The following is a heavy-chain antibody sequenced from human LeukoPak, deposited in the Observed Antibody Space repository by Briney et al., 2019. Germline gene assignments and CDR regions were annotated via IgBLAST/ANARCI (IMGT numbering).Heavy chain of an antibody. CDR3: ARDNIAVAGTGYFDY. CDR2: IIPILGIA. Sequence: SVKVSCKASGGTFSSYAISWVRQAPGQGLEWMGRIIPILGIANYAQKFQGRVTITADESTSTAYMELSSLRSEDTAVYYCARDNIAVAGTGYFDYWGQGTLVTVSS. V-gene: IGHV1-69*04. D-gene: IGHD6-19*01. CDR1: GGTFSSYA. J-gene: IGHJ4*02.